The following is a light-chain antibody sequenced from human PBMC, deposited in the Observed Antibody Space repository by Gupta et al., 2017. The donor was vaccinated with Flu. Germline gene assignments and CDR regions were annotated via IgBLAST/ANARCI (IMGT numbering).Light chain of an antibody. Sequence: YVLTQPPSVSVAPGQTARITCGGNNMRSKSGHWYQQKQGQAPIVVVYDDSDRPSGIPERFSGSNSGDTATLAISRVEAGDEADYQCQVWDSSRGVFGGGTKLTVL. CDR3: QVWDSSRGV. CDR1: NMRSKS. CDR2: DDS. V-gene: IGLV3-21*02. J-gene: IGLJ3*02.